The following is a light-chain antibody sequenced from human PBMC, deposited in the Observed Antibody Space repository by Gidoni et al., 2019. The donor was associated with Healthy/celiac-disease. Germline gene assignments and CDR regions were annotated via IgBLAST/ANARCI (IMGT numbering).Light chain of an antibody. CDR3: QQYGSSPRFT. CDR2: GAS. CDR1: QSVSSSY. V-gene: IGKV3-20*01. Sequence: EIVLTQSPGTLSLSPGERATLSCRASQSVSSSYFAWYQQKPGQAPRLLIYGASSRATGIPDRFSGSGSGTDFTLTISRLEPEDFAVYYCQQYGSSPRFTFXPXTKVXIK. J-gene: IGKJ3*01.